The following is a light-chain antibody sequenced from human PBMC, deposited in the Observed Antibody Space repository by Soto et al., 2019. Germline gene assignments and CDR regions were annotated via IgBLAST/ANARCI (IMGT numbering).Light chain of an antibody. J-gene: IGLJ2*01. CDR1: SSDVGGYNY. CDR2: DVS. Sequence: QSALTQPASVSGSPGQSITISCTGTSSDVGGYNYVSWYQQHPGKAPKLMIYDVSNWPSGVSNRFSGSKSGNTASLTISGLQAEDEADYYCSSYTSISTVVFGGGTKVTVL. V-gene: IGLV2-14*01. CDR3: SSYTSISTVV.